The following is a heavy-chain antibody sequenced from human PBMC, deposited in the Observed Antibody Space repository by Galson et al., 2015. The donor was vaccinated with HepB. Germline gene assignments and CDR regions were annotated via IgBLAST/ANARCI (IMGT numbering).Heavy chain of an antibody. CDR3: ARDGAQVATAMVIAEYFHH. Sequence: SLRLSCAASGINFRTYAMHWVRQAPGKGLEWVAVISYDGINKYYVDSVKGRFTISRDNSRNTLYLQMNTLGAEDTAVYYCARDGAQVATAMVIAEYFHHWGQGTLVTVSS. V-gene: IGHV3-30*04. CDR1: GINFRTYA. J-gene: IGHJ1*01. D-gene: IGHD5-18*01. CDR2: ISYDGINK.